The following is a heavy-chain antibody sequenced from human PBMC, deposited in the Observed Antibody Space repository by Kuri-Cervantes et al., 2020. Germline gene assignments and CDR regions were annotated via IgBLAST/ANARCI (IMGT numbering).Heavy chain of an antibody. Sequence: GSLRLSCAVSGYSISSGYYWGWIRQPPGKGLEWIGSIYHSGSTYYNPSLKSRVTISVDTSKNQFSLKLSSVTAADTAVYYCARRKQPVRTGGEFDYWGQGTLVTVSS. CDR2: IYHSGST. CDR3: ARRKQPVRTGGEFDY. D-gene: IGHD6-6*01. CDR1: GYSISSGYY. V-gene: IGHV4-38-2*01. J-gene: IGHJ4*02.